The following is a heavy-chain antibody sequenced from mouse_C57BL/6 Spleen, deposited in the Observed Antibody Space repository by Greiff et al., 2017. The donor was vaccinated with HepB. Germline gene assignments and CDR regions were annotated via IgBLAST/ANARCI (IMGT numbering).Heavy chain of an antibody. CDR1: GFTFSSYG. Sequence: EVKLEESGGDLVKPGGSLKLSCAASGFTFSSYGMSWVRQTPDKRLEWVATISSGGSYTYYPDSVKGRFTISRDNAKNTLYLQMSSLKSEDTAMYYCARPLSTMITTRFAYWGQGTLVTVSA. CDR2: ISSGGSYT. V-gene: IGHV5-6*02. D-gene: IGHD2-4*01. CDR3: ARPLSTMITTRFAY. J-gene: IGHJ3*01.